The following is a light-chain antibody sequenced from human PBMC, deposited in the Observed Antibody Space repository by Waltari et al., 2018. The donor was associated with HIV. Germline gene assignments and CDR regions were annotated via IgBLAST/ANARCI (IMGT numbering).Light chain of an antibody. Sequence: QPVLTQLPSVSGTPGQTVTISCSGSDSNIGTSSVYWYQVLPGTPPRLLIFSNPERPSGVPGRFSGSKSGASASLTIFGLRSEDEADYYCSTWDKTQSAQVFGGGTKLTVL. CDR3: STWDKTQSAQV. J-gene: IGLJ3*02. CDR1: DSNIGTSS. V-gene: IGLV1-47*01. CDR2: SNP.